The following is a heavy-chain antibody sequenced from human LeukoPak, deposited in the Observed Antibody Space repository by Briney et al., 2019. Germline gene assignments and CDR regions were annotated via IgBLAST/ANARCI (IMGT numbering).Heavy chain of an antibody. D-gene: IGHD6-19*01. J-gene: IGHJ6*02. Sequence: PGGSLRLSCVASGFTFSNYGMHWVRQAPGKGLEWVAVISSDGNTKYYADSVKGRFTISRDSSKNTLYLQPNSLRAEDTAVYYCARDFRGFRPVAGNYYYYGMDVWGQGTTVTVSS. CDR1: GFTFSNYG. V-gene: IGHV3-30*03. CDR2: ISSDGNTK. CDR3: ARDFRGFRPVAGNYYYYGMDV.